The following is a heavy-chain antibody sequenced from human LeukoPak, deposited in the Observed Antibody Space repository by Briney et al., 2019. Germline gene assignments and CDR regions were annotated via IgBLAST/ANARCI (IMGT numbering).Heavy chain of an antibody. D-gene: IGHD3-16*01. CDR3: ARAPGGYYYMDV. Sequence: SETLSLTCAVYGGSFSGYYWSWIRQPPGKGLEWIGEINHSGSTNYNPSLKSRVTISVDKSKNQFSLKLSSVTAADTAVYYCARAPGGYYYMDVWGKGTTVTVSS. V-gene: IGHV4-34*01. J-gene: IGHJ6*03. CDR1: GGSFSGYY. CDR2: INHSGST.